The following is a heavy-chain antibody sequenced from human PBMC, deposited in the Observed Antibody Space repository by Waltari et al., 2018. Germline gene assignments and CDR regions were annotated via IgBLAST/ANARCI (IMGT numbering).Heavy chain of an antibody. CDR1: GNTLSGYF. V-gene: IGHV1-2*02. Sequence: QVLLAQSGAEVKMPGASVRVSCSGNTLSGYFLHLVRQAPGQGLEGMGWINFNTGGTLYAQKFRGRVTRTRDTSIATAYMELSGLRYDDTAVYYCATDRGGYPGMDVWGQGTTVTVSS. CDR2: INFNTGGT. J-gene: IGHJ6*02. CDR3: ATDRGGYPGMDV. D-gene: IGHD5-12*01.